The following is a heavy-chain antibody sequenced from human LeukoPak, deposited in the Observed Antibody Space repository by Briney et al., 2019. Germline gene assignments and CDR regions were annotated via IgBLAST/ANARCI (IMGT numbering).Heavy chain of an antibody. V-gene: IGHV3-30-3*01. D-gene: IGHD3-22*01. Sequence: GRSLRLSCAASGFTFNSYSMHWVRQAPGKGLEWVTAISDDETYKFYADSVKGRFTISRDNSKNALYLQMNSLRVEDTAVYYCAYLYYYDSSGGQDAFDIWGQGTMVTVSS. J-gene: IGHJ3*02. CDR1: GFTFNSYS. CDR2: ISDDETYK. CDR3: AYLYYYDSSGGQDAFDI.